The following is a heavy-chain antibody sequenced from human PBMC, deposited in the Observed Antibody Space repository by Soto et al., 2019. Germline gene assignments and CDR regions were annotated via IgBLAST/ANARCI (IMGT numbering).Heavy chain of an antibody. J-gene: IGHJ5*02. Sequence: ASVKVSCKAPGDTITIYYLNWVRQAPGQGLEWMGVINPHGGSTKYAQKFQGRITVTRDTSRSTVYMELSSLRSDDTAIYYCARSSGGNFGIIIEGSNWFDPWGQGTLVTVSS. CDR3: ARSSGGNFGIIIEGSNWFDP. V-gene: IGHV1-46*01. CDR2: INPHGGST. CDR1: GDTITIYY. D-gene: IGHD3-3*01.